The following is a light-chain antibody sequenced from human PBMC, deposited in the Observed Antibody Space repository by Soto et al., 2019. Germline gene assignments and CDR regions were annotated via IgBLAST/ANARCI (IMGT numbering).Light chain of an antibody. Sequence: QSVLTQPPSVSAAPGQRVTISCTGSSSNIGAGYDVHWYQHIPGTAPKLLIYANRGRPSGVPDRFSGSKSGTSASLGITGVQDEDEADYYCQSYDSSLRGSLFGGGTKLTVL. CDR3: QSYDSSLRGSL. V-gene: IGLV1-40*01. CDR1: SSNIGAGYD. J-gene: IGLJ2*01. CDR2: ANR.